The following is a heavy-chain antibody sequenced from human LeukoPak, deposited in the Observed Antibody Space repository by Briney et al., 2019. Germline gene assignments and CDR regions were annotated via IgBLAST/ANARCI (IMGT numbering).Heavy chain of an antibody. CDR3: ARDPGSFLSSTGWLNWFAP. CDR2: ISANNGNT. V-gene: IGHV1-18*01. Sequence: ASVKVSCKASGYTFTTFGISWVRQAPGQGLEWMGWISANNGNTNYAQKFQGRVTMTTDASTSTAYMELRSLRSDYTAVYYCARDPGSFLSSTGWLNWFAPWGQGTLVTVSS. CDR1: GYTFTTFG. J-gene: IGHJ5*02. D-gene: IGHD6-19*01.